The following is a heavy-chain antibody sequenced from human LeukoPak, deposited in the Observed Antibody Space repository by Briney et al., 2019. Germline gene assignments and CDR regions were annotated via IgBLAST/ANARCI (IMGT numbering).Heavy chain of an antibody. CDR2: LVYDARS. CDR1: GFPFSSYG. D-gene: IGHD6-19*01. J-gene: IGHJ4*02. CDR3: ARDLSAAFDF. V-gene: IGHV3-33*01. Sequence: GGSLRLSCAASGFPFSSYGMHWVRQAPGKGLEWVARLVYDARSDYANSVKGRFSISRDDSKNTLFLDMSNLRVEDTALYYCARDLSAAFDFWGQGVLVTVS.